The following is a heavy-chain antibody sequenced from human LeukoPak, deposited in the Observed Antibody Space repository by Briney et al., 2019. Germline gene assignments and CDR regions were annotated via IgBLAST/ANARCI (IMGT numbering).Heavy chain of an antibody. CDR1: GGSISTYY. Sequence: PSETLSLTCTVSGGSISTYYWTWIRQPPGKELEWIGYIYYTGNTNYNPALKSRVTFSLDTSRNQFSLKLSSVTAADTAVYYCARQRIAAARSPFDYWGQGTLVTVSS. D-gene: IGHD6-13*01. V-gene: IGHV4-59*08. CDR3: ARQRIAAARSPFDY. J-gene: IGHJ4*02. CDR2: IYYTGNT.